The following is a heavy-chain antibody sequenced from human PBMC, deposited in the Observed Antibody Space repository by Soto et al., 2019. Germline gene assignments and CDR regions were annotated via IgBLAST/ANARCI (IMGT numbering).Heavy chain of an antibody. CDR3: ARGVFGGVDY. V-gene: IGHV1-69*02. Sequence: QVQLVQSGAEVKKPGSSVKVSCKASGGTFSSYTISWVRQAPGQGLEWMGRIIPILGIANYAQKFQGRVTITADKSTSTAYMELSSLRPEDTAVYYCARGVFGGVDYWGQGTLVTVSS. J-gene: IGHJ4*02. CDR1: GGTFSSYT. CDR2: IIPILGIA. D-gene: IGHD3-16*01.